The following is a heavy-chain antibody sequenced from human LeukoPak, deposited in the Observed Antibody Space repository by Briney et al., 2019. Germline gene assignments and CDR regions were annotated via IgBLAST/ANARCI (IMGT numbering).Heavy chain of an antibody. CDR1: GFTFSDYY. V-gene: IGHV3-11*04. Sequence: GGSLRLSCAASGFTFSDYYMNWIRQAPGKGLEWVSYITSSGSAIYYADSVKGRFTISRDNAKNSLYLQMNSLRAEDTAVYYCAREGDYYDSSGYYQNSTYYYYYYMDVWGKGTTVTVSS. J-gene: IGHJ6*03. D-gene: IGHD3-22*01. CDR2: ITSSGSAI. CDR3: AREGDYYDSSGYYQNSTYYYYYYMDV.